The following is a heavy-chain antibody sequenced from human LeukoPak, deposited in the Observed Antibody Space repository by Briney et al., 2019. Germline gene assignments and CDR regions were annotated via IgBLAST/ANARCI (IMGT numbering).Heavy chain of an antibody. CDR3: AKGQGNYPLNWFDP. D-gene: IGHD1-7*01. J-gene: IGHJ5*02. Sequence: QPGGSLRLSCAASGFTFNDYAMSWVRQAPGKGLEWVSAISGSGGSTYYADSVKGRFTISRDSSKNTLYLQMNSLRAEDTAVYYCAKGQGNYPLNWFDPWGQGTLVTVSS. CDR1: GFTFNDYA. V-gene: IGHV3-23*01. CDR2: ISGSGGST.